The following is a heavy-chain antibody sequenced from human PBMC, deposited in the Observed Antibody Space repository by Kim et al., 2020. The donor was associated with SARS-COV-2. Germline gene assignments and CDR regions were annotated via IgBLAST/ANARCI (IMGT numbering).Heavy chain of an antibody. V-gene: IGHV1-69*13. CDR1: GGTFSSYA. CDR2: IIPIFGTA. CDR3: ARDPRWRGSSRRYFDY. J-gene: IGHJ4*02. D-gene: IGHD3-16*01. Sequence: SVKVSCKASGGTFSSYAISWVRQAPGQGLEWMGGIIPIFGTANYAQKFQGRVTITADESTSTAYMELSSLRSEDTAVYYCARDPRWRGSSRRYFDYWGQGTLVTVSS.